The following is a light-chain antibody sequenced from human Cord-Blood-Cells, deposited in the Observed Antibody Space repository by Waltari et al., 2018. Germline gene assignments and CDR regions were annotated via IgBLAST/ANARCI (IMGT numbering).Light chain of an antibody. CDR1: QSISSD. J-gene: IGKJ4*01. CDR2: AAS. V-gene: IGKV1-39*01. Sequence: DIQMTQSPSSLSASVGDRVTITCRASQSISSDLNWYQQKTGKAPKLLIYAASSLQSGVPSRFSGSGSGTDFTLTISSLQPEDFATFYFQQSYSTPLTFGGGTKVEIK. CDR3: QQSYSTPLT.